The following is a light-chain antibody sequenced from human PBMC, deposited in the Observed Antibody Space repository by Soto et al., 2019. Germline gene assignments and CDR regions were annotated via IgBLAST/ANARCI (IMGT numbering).Light chain of an antibody. Sequence: SYELTQPPSVSVAPGHTARITCGGNNIGSKNVHWYQQRPGQAPVLVVYDDSDRPSGIPERFSGSNSGNTATLTISRVEAGDEADFYCQVWDSSSDHRVVFGGGTKLTVL. CDR1: NIGSKN. CDR3: QVWDSSSDHRVV. V-gene: IGLV3-21*02. J-gene: IGLJ2*01. CDR2: DDS.